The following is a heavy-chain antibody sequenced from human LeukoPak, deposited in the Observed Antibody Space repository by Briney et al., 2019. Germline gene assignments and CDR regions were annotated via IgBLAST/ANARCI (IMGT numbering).Heavy chain of an antibody. J-gene: IGHJ5*02. CDR3: ARLSRLRSGDSSTRFDP. D-gene: IGHD3-22*01. Sequence: ASVKVSCTASGYTFTGYYMHWVRQAPGQGLEWMGWISAYNGNTNYAQKLQGRVTMTTDTSTSTAYMELRSLRSDDTAVYYCARLSRLRSGDSSTRFDPWGQGTLVTVSS. V-gene: IGHV1-18*04. CDR1: GYTFTGYY. CDR2: ISAYNGNT.